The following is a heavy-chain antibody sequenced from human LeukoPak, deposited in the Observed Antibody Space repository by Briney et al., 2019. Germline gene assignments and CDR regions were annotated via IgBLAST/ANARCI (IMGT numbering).Heavy chain of an antibody. D-gene: IGHD3-16*01. Sequence: GGSLRLSCAASGFTFSNYWMHWVRQAPGKGLVWVSRINSDVSSTSYADSVKGRFTISRDTAKNTLYLQMNSLRAEDTAVYYCAKIKFTYFDYWGQGTLVTVSS. CDR3: AKIKFTYFDY. CDR2: INSDVSST. V-gene: IGHV3-74*01. CDR1: GFTFSNYW. J-gene: IGHJ4*02.